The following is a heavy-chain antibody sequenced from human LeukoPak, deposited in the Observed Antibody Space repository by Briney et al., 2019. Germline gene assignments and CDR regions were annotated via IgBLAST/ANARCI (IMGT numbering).Heavy chain of an antibody. CDR1: GVSISSYY. D-gene: IGHD3-10*01. CDR3: ARHAYGSGSYSDMDV. CDR2: IYTSGST. J-gene: IGHJ6*02. V-gene: IGHV4-4*07. Sequence: SETLSLTCTVSGVSISSYYWSWIRQPAGRGLEWIGRIYTSGSTNYNPSLKSRVTMSVDTSKNQFSLKLSSVTAADTAVYYCARHAYGSGSYSDMDVWGQGTTVTVSS.